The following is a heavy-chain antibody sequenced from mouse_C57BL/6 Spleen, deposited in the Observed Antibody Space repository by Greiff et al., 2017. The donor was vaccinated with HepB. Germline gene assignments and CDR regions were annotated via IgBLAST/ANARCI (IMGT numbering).Heavy chain of an antibody. CDR1: GYTFTDHT. D-gene: IGHD2-4*01. J-gene: IGHJ4*01. CDR3: ARRGDYGSYAMDY. V-gene: IGHV1-78*01. CDR2: IYPRDGST. Sequence: VQLQQSDAELVKPGASVKISCKVSGYTFTDHTIHWMKQRPEQGLEWIGYIYPRDGSTKYNEKFKGKATLTADKSSSTAYMQLNSLTSEDSAVYVCARRGDYGSYAMDYWGQGTSVTVSS.